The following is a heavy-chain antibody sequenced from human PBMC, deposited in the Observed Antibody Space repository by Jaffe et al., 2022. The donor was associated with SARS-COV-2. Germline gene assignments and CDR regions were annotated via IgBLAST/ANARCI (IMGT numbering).Heavy chain of an antibody. Sequence: QVQLVESGGGVVQPGRSLRLSCAASGFTFSSYGMHWVRQAPGKGLEWVAVIWYDGSNKYYADSVKGRFTISRDNSKNTLYLQMNSLRAEDTAVYYCARARHDYSNYEPNWFDPWGQGTLVTVSS. J-gene: IGHJ5*02. CDR1: GFTFSSYG. D-gene: IGHD4-4*01. CDR2: IWYDGSNK. V-gene: IGHV3-33*01. CDR3: ARARHDYSNYEPNWFDP.